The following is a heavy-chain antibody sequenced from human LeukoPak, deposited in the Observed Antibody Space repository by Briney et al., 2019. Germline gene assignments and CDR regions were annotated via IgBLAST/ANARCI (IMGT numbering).Heavy chain of an antibody. J-gene: IGHJ4*02. CDR1: GFTDSSNY. CDR3: ARAKPPDY. CDR2: IYSGGTT. Sequence: GGSLRLSCAGSGFTDSSNYMSWVRQAPGKGLEWVSVIYSGGTTYYADSVKGRFTISRDKSKNTLYLQMNSLRAEDTAVYYCARAKPPDYWGQGTLVTVSS. V-gene: IGHV3-53*01.